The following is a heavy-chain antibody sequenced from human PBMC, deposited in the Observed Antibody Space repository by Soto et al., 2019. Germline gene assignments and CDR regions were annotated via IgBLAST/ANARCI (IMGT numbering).Heavy chain of an antibody. V-gene: IGHV1-18*01. Sequence: ASVKVSCKASGYTFTSYGISWVRQAPGQGLEWMGWISAYNGDTNYAQKLQGRVTMTTDTSTSTAYMELRSLRSDDTAVYYCARPHTMGTPDAFDIWGQGTMVTVSS. J-gene: IGHJ3*02. CDR2: ISAYNGDT. D-gene: IGHD3-10*01. CDR1: GYTFTSYG. CDR3: ARPHTMGTPDAFDI.